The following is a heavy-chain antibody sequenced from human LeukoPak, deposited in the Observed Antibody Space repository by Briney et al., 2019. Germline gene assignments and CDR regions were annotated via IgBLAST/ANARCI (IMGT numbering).Heavy chain of an antibody. Sequence: GGSLRLSCTGSGFTFSGYWMHWVRQVPGKGLVWVSRINSDGSDMSYADSVKGRFTISRDNAKNTVYLQMNSLGAEDTAVYYCARGLIAAPKGWFDPWGQGTLVTVSS. CDR1: GFTFSGYW. CDR3: ARGLIAAPKGWFDP. CDR2: INSDGSDM. J-gene: IGHJ5*02. D-gene: IGHD6-13*01. V-gene: IGHV3-74*01.